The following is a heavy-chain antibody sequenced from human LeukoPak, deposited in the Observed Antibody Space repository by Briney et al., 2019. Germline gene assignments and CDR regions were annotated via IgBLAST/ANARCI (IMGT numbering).Heavy chain of an antibody. CDR1: GYDFTAYY. CDR2: INPNSGGT. J-gene: IGHJ4*02. Sequence: ASVKVSCKTSGYDFTAYYMHWVRQAPGQGLEWMGRINPNSGGTNYAQKFQGRVTMTRDTSISTAYMELSRLRSDDTAVYYCARDRRDGYNDYWGQGTLVTVSS. D-gene: IGHD5-24*01. CDR3: ARDRRDGYNDY. V-gene: IGHV1-2*06.